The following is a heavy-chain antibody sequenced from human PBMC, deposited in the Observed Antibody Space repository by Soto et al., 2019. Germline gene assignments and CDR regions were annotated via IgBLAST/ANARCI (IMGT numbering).Heavy chain of an antibody. Sequence: PSETLSLTCTVSGGSISSGDYYGSWIRQPPGKGLEWIGYIYYSGSTYYNPSLKSRVTISVDTSKNQFSLKRSSVTAADTAVYYCARDPPMAPPGYYYGMDVWGQGTTVTVS. CDR1: GGSISSGDYY. CDR3: ARDPPMAPPGYYYGMDV. J-gene: IGHJ6*02. D-gene: IGHD3-10*01. CDR2: IYYSGST. V-gene: IGHV4-30-4*01.